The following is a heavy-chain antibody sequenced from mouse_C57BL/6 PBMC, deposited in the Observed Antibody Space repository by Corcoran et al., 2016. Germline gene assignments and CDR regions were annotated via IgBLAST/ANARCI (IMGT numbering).Heavy chain of an antibody. CDR1: GYTFTDYS. D-gene: IGHD1-1*01. J-gene: IGHJ4*01. V-gene: IGHV1-76*01. CDR2: IYPGSGNT. Sequence: QVQLKQSGADLLRPGASVKLSCKAYGYTFTDYSINWVKQRPGQGLEWIARIYPGSGNTYYNEKFKGKATLTAGKSSSTAYMQISSLTSEDSAVYFCARWDYGSSYEAMDYWGQGPSVTVSS. CDR3: ARWDYGSSYEAMDY.